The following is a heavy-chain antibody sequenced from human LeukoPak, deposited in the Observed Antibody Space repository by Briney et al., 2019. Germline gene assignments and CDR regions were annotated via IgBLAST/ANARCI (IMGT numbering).Heavy chain of an antibody. CDR2: IYSGDST. D-gene: IGHD5-18*01. J-gene: IGHJ4*02. CDR1: GFTVSSNY. V-gene: IGHV3-66*01. CDR3: ARGYYYFDY. Sequence: GGSLRLSCAASGFTVSSNYMSWVRQAPGKGLEWVSVIYSGDSTYADSVKGRFTISRDNSKNTLYLQMNSLRADDTAVYYCARGYYYFDYWGQGTLVTVSS.